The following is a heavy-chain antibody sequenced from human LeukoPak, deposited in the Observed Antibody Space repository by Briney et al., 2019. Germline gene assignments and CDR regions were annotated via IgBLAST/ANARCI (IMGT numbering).Heavy chain of an antibody. D-gene: IGHD4-17*01. CDR2: INWNGGST. Sequence: GGSLRLSCAASGFTFDDYGMSWVRQAPGKGLQWVSGINWNGGSTSYADSVKGRFTISRDNAKNSLYLQMNSLTVEDTALYYCARVGYYGDYALALDHWGQGTLVGVSS. V-gene: IGHV3-20*04. CDR1: GFTFDDYG. J-gene: IGHJ4*02. CDR3: ARVGYYGDYALALDH.